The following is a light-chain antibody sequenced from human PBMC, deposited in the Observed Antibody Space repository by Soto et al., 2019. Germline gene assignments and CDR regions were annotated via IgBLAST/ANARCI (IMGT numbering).Light chain of an antibody. J-gene: IGKJ1*01. V-gene: IGKV1-5*01. CDR3: QQYNSYSWT. CDR1: QGLSRW. Sequence: DIQMTQSPSTLSASVGDRVTITCRASQGLSRWLAWYQQKPGEAPKLLIYDASRLESGVPSRFSGSASGTEFTLSITPLQPDDFATYYCQQYNSYSWTFGQGTKVDIK. CDR2: DAS.